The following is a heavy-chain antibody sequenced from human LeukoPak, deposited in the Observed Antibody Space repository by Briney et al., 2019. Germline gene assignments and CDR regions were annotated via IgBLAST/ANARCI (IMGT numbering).Heavy chain of an antibody. CDR2: IYKDGTT. Sequence: SDTLSLTCTVSGDSISSSFWNWIRQSPGKGLEWIGRIYKDGTTIYNPSLESRVTVSIDTSRNQFSLKLASVTAADTAVYYYARRVTEGVPVNEGNWFDPWGQGTLVTVSS. J-gene: IGHJ5*02. D-gene: IGHD2-2*01. V-gene: IGHV4-59*08. CDR1: GDSISSSF. CDR3: ARRVTEGVPVNEGNWFDP.